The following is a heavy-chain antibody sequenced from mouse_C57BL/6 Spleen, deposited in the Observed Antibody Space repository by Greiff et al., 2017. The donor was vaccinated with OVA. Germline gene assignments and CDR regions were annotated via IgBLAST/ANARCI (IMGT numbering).Heavy chain of an antibody. CDR1: GFTFSSYG. CDR2: ISSGGSYT. Sequence: EVQVVESGGDLVKPGGSLKLSCAASGFTFSSYGMSWVRQTPDKRLEWVATISSGGSYTYYPDSVKGRFTISRDNAKNTLYLQKSSLKSEDTAMYYCARRLMITGGDYYAMGYWGQGTSVTVSS. J-gene: IGHJ4*01. V-gene: IGHV5-6*01. D-gene: IGHD2-4*01. CDR3: ARRLMITGGDYYAMGY.